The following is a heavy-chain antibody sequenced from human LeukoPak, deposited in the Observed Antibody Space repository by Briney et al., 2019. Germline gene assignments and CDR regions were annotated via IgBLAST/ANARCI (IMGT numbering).Heavy chain of an antibody. D-gene: IGHD2-8*01. J-gene: IGHJ6*02. V-gene: IGHV1-46*01. CDR3: ARGLIRGPYGMDV. Sequence: ASVKVSCKASGYTFTSYYMHWVRQAPGQGLEWMGIINPSGGSASYAQKFQGRVTMTRDTSTSTVYMELRSLRSDDTAVYYCARGLIRGPYGMDVWGQGTTVTVSS. CDR1: GYTFTSYY. CDR2: INPSGGSA.